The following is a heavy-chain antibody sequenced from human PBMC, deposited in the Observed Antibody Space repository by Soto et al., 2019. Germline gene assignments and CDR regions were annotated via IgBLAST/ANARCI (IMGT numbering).Heavy chain of an antibody. D-gene: IGHD3-16*01. Sequence: HGESLKISCKGSGYSFTNYWIAWVRQMPGKGLEWMGIIFPGDSDTRYSPSFQGQVTMSADKSISTVYLQWSSLRAPDTAMYYCARHLLSPGEGVSTYFYYGLDVWGQGTSVTV. J-gene: IGHJ6*02. CDR1: GYSFTNYW. CDR3: ARHLLSPGEGVSTYFYYGLDV. CDR2: IFPGDSDT. V-gene: IGHV5-51*01.